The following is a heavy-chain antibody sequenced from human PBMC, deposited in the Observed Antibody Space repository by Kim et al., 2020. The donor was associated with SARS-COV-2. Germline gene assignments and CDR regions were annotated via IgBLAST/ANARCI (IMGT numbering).Heavy chain of an antibody. CDR1: GFSFGSYA. CDR2: ISGSGTIT. J-gene: IGHJ4*02. V-gene: IGHV3-23*01. CDR3: YSFVSGDY. D-gene: IGHD1-26*01. Sequence: GGSLRLSCAASGFSFGSYAMTWVRQAPEKGLEWVSSISGSGTITYYADSVKGRFTISRDNSKNTLYLQMNSLTAEDTALYFCYSFVSGDYWGQGTLVTVS.